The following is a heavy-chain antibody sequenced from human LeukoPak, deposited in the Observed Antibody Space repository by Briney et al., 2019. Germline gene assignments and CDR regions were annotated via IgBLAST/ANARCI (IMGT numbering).Heavy chain of an antibody. Sequence: ASVKVSCKASGYTFTSYGISWVRHAPGQGLEWMGWISAYNGNTNYAQKLQGRVTMTTDTSTGTAYMELRSLRSDDTAVYYCARVVGQTMTVDYWGQGTLVTVSS. CDR2: ISAYNGNT. V-gene: IGHV1-18*01. D-gene: IGHD3-22*01. CDR3: ARVVGQTMTVDY. CDR1: GYTFTSYG. J-gene: IGHJ4*02.